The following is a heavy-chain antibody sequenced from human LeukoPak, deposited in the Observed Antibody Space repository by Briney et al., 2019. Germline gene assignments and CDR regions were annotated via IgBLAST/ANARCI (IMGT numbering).Heavy chain of an antibody. CDR2: ISSSSSYI. D-gene: IGHD3-10*01. CDR3: ARDFGGWFGESTPYYFDY. V-gene: IGHV3-21*01. Sequence: GGSLRLSCAASGFTFSSYSMNWVRQAPGKGLEWVSSISSSSSYIYYADSVKGRFTISRDNAKNSLYLQMNSLRAEDTAAYYCARDFGGWFGESTPYYFDYWGQGTLVTVSS. J-gene: IGHJ4*02. CDR1: GFTFSSYS.